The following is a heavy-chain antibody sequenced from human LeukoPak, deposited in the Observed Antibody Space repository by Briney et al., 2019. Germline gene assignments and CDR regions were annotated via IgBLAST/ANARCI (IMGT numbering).Heavy chain of an antibody. V-gene: IGHV4-34*01. J-gene: IGHJ3*02. CDR3: ARAGGYYYDRRAFDI. Sequence: SETLSLTCAVYGGSFSGYYWSWIRQPPGKGLEWIGEINHSGSTNYNPSLKSRVTISVDTSKNQFSLKLSSVTAADTAVYYCARAGGYYYDRRAFDIWGQGTMVTVSS. CDR2: INHSGST. CDR1: GGSFSGYY. D-gene: IGHD3-22*01.